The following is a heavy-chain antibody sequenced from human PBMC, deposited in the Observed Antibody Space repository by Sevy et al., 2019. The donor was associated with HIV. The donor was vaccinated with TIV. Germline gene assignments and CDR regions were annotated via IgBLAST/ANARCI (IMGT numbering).Heavy chain of an antibody. CDR2: INSDGSKT. D-gene: IGHD6-25*01. CDR1: GFSVSNSY. J-gene: IGHJ4*02. Sequence: GGSLRLSCAASGFSVSNSYMSWVRQAPGKGLVWVSHINSDGSKTGYADSVKGRFTISRDNAKNTLYLQMNSLRAEDTAVYYCARDKSATAVDYWGQGTLVTVSS. V-gene: IGHV3-74*01. CDR3: ARDKSATAVDY.